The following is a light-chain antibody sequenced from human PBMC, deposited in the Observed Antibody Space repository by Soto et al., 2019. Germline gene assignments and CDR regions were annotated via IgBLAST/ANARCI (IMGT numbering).Light chain of an antibody. Sequence: EIVLTQSPGTLSLSPGERATLSCRASQSVSSSYLAWYQQKPGQAPRLLIYGASSRATGIPDRLSGSGSGTDFPLTISRLEPEDVAVYYCQLHGSSPLLTFGGGTKVEIK. CDR2: GAS. J-gene: IGKJ4*01. CDR1: QSVSSSY. V-gene: IGKV3-20*01. CDR3: QLHGSSPLLT.